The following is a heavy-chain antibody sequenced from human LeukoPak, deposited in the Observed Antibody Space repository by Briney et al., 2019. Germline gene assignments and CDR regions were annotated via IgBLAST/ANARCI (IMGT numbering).Heavy chain of an antibody. CDR3: ARDPLAYCGGDCYAYWYFDL. CDR1: GYTLTELS. CDR2: FDPEDGET. J-gene: IGHJ2*01. V-gene: IGHV1-24*01. D-gene: IGHD2-21*02. Sequence: GASVKVSCKVSGYTLTELSMHWVRQAPGKGLEWMGGFDPEDGETIYAQKFQGRVTMTEDTSTDTAYMELSSLRSDDTAVYYCARDPLAYCGGDCYAYWYFDLWGRGTLVTVSS.